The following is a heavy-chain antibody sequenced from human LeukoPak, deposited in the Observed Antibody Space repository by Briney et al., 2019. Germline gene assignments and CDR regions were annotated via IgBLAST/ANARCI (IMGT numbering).Heavy chain of an antibody. J-gene: IGHJ1*01. V-gene: IGHV4-38-2*02. D-gene: IGHD6-19*01. Sequence: SETLSLTCTVSGYSISSGYYWGWIRQPPGKGQEWIGDIYHSERTHYNPSLKSRVTISIDTSKNQFSLKLSSVTAADTAVYYCATNGWYCLDHWGQGALVTVSS. CDR2: IYHSERT. CDR1: GYSISSGYY. CDR3: ATNGWYCLDH.